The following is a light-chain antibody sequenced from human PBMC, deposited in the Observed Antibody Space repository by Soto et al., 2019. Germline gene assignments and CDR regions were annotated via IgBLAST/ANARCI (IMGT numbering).Light chain of an antibody. CDR2: GAS. Sequence: EIVLTQSPGTLSLSPGERATLSCRASQIISSSYLAWYQQKPGQAPRLLIYGASSRATGIPDRFSGSGSGTDFTLTISRLEPEDFAVYYCQQYGSSLRWTFGQGTKVEIK. J-gene: IGKJ1*01. CDR3: QQYGSSLRWT. CDR1: QIISSSY. V-gene: IGKV3-20*01.